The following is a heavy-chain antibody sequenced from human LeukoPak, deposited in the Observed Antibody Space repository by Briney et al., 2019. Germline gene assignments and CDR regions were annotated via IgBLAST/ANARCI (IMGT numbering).Heavy chain of an antibody. J-gene: IGHJ6*03. CDR2: ISGSGGST. V-gene: IGHV3-23*01. Sequence: PGGSLRLSCAASGFTFSSYAMSWVRQAPGKGLEWVSAISGSGGSTYYADSVKGRFTISRDNPKNTLYLQMNSLRAEDTAVYYCAKSPVLWFGEWYYYYYYMDVWGKGTTVTVSS. CDR3: AKSPVLWFGEWYYYYYYMDV. D-gene: IGHD3-10*01. CDR1: GFTFSSYA.